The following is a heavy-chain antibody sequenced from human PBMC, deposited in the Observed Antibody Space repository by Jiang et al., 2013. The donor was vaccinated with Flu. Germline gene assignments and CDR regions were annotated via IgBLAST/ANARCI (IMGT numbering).Heavy chain of an antibody. J-gene: IGHJ4*02. V-gene: IGHV3-49*05. CDR1: GFTFGDYA. CDR3: TRDWSEGIAVAGLYFDY. CDR2: IRSKAYGGTT. D-gene: IGHD6-19*01. Sequence: VQLLESGGGLVKPGRSLRLSCTASGFTFGDYAMSWFRQAPGKGLEWVGFIRSKAYGGTTEYAASVKGRFTISRDDSKSIAYLQMNSLKTEDTAVYYCTRDWSEGIAVAGLYFDYWAREPWSPSPQ.